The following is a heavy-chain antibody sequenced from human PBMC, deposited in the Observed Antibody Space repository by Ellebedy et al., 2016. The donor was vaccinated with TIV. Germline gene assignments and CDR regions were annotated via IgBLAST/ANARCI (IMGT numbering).Heavy chain of an antibody. D-gene: IGHD3-10*01. CDR3: ARGFDGSGSYYYYGMDV. Sequence: AASVKVSCKASGYTFTSYDINWVRQATGQGLEWMGWMNPNSGNTGYAQKFQGRVTMTRNTSIITAYMELSSLRSEDTAVYYCARGFDGSGSYYYYGMDVWGQGTTVTVSS. CDR2: MNPNSGNT. CDR1: GYTFTSYD. J-gene: IGHJ6*02. V-gene: IGHV1-8*01.